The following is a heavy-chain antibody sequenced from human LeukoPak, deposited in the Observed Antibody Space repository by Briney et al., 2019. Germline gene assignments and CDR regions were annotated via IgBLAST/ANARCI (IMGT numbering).Heavy chain of an antibody. V-gene: IGHV3-23*01. D-gene: IGHD3-10*01. CDR3: ARDWGSYYYGPGIYLFDF. Sequence: GGSLRLSCAASGFTFSNYAISWVRQAPGRGLEWVSSIDGNAGSTYHADSVKGRFTISRDNSENTLYLQMNSLRPEDTAMYFCARDWGSYYYGPGIYLFDFWGQGILVTVSS. CDR2: IDGNAGST. J-gene: IGHJ4*02. CDR1: GFTFSNYA.